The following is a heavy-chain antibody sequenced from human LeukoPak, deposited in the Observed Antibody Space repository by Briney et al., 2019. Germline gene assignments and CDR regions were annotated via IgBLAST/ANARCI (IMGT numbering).Heavy chain of an antibody. D-gene: IGHD2-2*01. V-gene: IGHV3-53*01. Sequence: PGGSLSLSCAASGFTISSNYMSWVRQAQGKGLEGGSVIYSGDSTYYADSVKGRFTISRDNSKNPLYLQMNSLRAEDTAVYYCARVPGEGYCSSTSCPHDAFDIWGQGTMVTVSS. J-gene: IGHJ3*02. CDR3: ARVPGEGYCSSTSCPHDAFDI. CDR1: GFTISSNY. CDR2: IYSGDST.